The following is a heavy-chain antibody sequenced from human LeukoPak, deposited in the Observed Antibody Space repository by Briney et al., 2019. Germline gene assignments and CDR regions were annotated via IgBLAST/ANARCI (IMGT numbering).Heavy chain of an antibody. CDR2: IIPIFGTA. CDR3: ARVESYGGLAHDY. D-gene: IGHD4-23*01. Sequence: ASVKVSCKASGGTFSSYAISWVRQAPGQGLEWMGGIIPIFGTANYAQKFQGRLTVTADKSTTTAYLELSSLRSEDTAVYYCARVESYGGLAHDYWGQGTLVTVSS. V-gene: IGHV1-69*06. J-gene: IGHJ4*02. CDR1: GGTFSSYA.